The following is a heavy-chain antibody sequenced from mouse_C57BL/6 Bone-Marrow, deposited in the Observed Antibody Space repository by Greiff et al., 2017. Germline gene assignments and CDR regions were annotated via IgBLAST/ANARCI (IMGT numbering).Heavy chain of an antibody. V-gene: IGHV5-9*01. J-gene: IGHJ2*01. CDR3: ARREYFDY. CDR2: ISGGGGNT. Sequence: EVKLMESGGGLVKPGGSLKLSCAASGFTFSSYTMSWVRQTPEKRLEWVATISGGGGNTYYPDSVKGRFTISRDNAKNTLYLQMSSLRSEDTALYYCARREYFDYWGQGTTLTVSS. CDR1: GFTFSSYT.